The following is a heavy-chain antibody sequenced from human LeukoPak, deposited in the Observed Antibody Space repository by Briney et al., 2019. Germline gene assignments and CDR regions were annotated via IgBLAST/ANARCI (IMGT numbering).Heavy chain of an antibody. J-gene: IGHJ5*02. Sequence: SGPTLVNPTQTLTLTCTFSGFSLSTSGVGVGWIRQPPGKALEWLALIYWNDDKRYSPSLKSRLTITKDTSKNQVVLTMTNMDPVDTATYYCAHRRYYYDSSGYFVWVGWFDPWGQGTLVTVSS. CDR2: IYWNDDK. D-gene: IGHD3-22*01. V-gene: IGHV2-5*01. CDR1: GFSLSTSGVG. CDR3: AHRRYYYDSSGYFVWVGWFDP.